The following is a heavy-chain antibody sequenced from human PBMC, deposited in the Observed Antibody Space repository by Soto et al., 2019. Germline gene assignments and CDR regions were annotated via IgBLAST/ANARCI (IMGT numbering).Heavy chain of an antibody. CDR2: ISAYNGNT. V-gene: IGHV1-18*01. Sequence: ASVKVSCKASGYTFTSYGISWVRQAPGQGLEWMGWISAYNGNTNYAQKLQGRVTMTTDTSTSTAYMELRSLRSDDTAVYYCARVRDSSGTSPTWDYWGQGTLVTVSS. CDR3: ARVRDSSGTSPTWDY. J-gene: IGHJ4*02. CDR1: GYTFTSYG. D-gene: IGHD6-19*01.